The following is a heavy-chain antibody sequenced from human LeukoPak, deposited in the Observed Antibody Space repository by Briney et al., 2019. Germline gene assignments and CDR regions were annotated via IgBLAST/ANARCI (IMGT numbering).Heavy chain of an antibody. Sequence: SQTLSLTCAISGDSVSTASNAWYWIRQSPSRGLEWLGRTYYNSKWYTDYAVSVSGRTTINPDTSRNQLSLQLSFVTPEDTAVYYCASPESGYYYRFDYWGQGTLVTVSS. CDR2: TYYNSKWYT. CDR3: ASPESGYYYRFDY. CDR1: GDSVSTASNA. V-gene: IGHV6-1*01. D-gene: IGHD3-22*01. J-gene: IGHJ4*02.